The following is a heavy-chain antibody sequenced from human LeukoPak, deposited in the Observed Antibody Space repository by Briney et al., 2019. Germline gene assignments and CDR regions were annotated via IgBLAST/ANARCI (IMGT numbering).Heavy chain of an antibody. Sequence: SSVKSSSKASGYTFTGYYMHCVQQAPGQRLEGMGWINPNSGGTNYAQKFQGRVTMTRDTSISTAYMELSRLRSDDTAVYYCARRPIAAADPYYYYGMDVWGQGTTVTVSS. D-gene: IGHD6-13*01. CDR2: INPNSGGT. V-gene: IGHV1-2*02. CDR3: ARRPIAAADPYYYYGMDV. CDR1: GYTFTGYY. J-gene: IGHJ6*02.